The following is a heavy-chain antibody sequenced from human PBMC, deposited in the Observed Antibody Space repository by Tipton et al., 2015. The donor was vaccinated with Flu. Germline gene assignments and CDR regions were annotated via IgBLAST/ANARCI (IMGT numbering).Heavy chain of an antibody. D-gene: IGHD5-12*01. CDR2: IYSGGST. J-gene: IGHJ6*02. Sequence: AASGFTVSSNYMSWVRQAPGKGLEWVSVIYSGGSTYYADSVKGRFTISRDNSKNTLYLQMNSLRAEDTAVYYCARERAIVATTYYYYYGMDVWGQGTTVTVSS. CDR1: GFTVSSNY. CDR3: ARERAIVATTYYYYYGMDV. V-gene: IGHV3-53*01.